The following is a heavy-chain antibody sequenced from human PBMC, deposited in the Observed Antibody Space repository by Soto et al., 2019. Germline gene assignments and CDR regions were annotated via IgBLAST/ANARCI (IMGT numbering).Heavy chain of an antibody. CDR1: GGSISSSNW. CDR2: IYHSGST. V-gene: IGHV4-4*02. Sequence: PSETLSLTCAVSGGSISSSNWWSWVRQPPGKGLEWIGEIYHSGSTNYNPSLKSRVTISVDKSKNQFSLKLSSVTAADTAVYYCARDLKQTDYYYYGMDVWGQGTTVTVSS. J-gene: IGHJ6*02. D-gene: IGHD6-13*01. CDR3: ARDLKQTDYYYYGMDV.